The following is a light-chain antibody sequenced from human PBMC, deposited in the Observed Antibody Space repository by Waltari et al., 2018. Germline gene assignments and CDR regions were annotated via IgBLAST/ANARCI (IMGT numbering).Light chain of an antibody. CDR1: SSDVGGSNY. V-gene: IGLV2-11*01. CDR3: CSYTGTYVI. J-gene: IGLJ2*01. CDR2: DVS. Sequence: QSALTQPRSVSGSPGQSVTISCTGPSSDVGGSNYVSWYQQHPGKVPKVMIYDVSKRPSGVPDRFSGSKSGNTASLTVSGLQTEDEADYYCCSYTGTYVIFGGGTKLTVL.